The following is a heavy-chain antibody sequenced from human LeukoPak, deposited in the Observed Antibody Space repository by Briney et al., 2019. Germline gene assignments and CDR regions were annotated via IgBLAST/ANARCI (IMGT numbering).Heavy chain of an antibody. CDR1: GGSISSYY. D-gene: IGHD5-18*01. Sequence: PSETLSLTCTVSGGSISSYYWSWIRQPPGKGLEWIGYIYTSGSTNYNPSLKSRVTISVDASKNQFSLKLSSVTAADTAVYYCARQSVDTAMGRTSYYYYYMDVWGKGTTVTVSS. J-gene: IGHJ6*03. CDR3: ARQSVDTAMGRTSYYYYYMDV. V-gene: IGHV4-4*09. CDR2: IYTSGST.